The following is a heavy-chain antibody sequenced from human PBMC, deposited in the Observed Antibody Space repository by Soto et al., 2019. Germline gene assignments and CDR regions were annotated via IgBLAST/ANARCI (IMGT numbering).Heavy chain of an antibody. Sequence: EVQLLEAGGGLVQPGGSQRLSCAASGFTFSSYAMTWVRQAPGKGLEWVSTLSGSGGSTYYAASVKGRFTISRDNSKDTLYLEMNSLRGEDTAVYFCAKQQGPGTPYYYAMDVWGQGTAVTGSS. CDR1: GFTFSSYA. CDR2: LSGSGGST. J-gene: IGHJ6*02. CDR3: AKQQGPGTPYYYAMDV. V-gene: IGHV3-23*01. D-gene: IGHD1-1*01.